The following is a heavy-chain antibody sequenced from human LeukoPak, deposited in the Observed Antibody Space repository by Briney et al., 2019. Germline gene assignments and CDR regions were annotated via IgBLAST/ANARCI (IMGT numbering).Heavy chain of an antibody. CDR1: GGSISSYY. D-gene: IGHD6-19*01. Sequence: SETLSLTCTVSGGSISSYYRSWIRQPPGKGLEWIGYIYYSGSTNYNPSLKSRVTISVDTSKNQFSLKLSSVTAADTAVYYCARHAGSGWPYYFDYWGQGTLVTVSS. CDR3: ARHAGSGWPYYFDY. J-gene: IGHJ4*02. V-gene: IGHV4-59*08. CDR2: IYYSGST.